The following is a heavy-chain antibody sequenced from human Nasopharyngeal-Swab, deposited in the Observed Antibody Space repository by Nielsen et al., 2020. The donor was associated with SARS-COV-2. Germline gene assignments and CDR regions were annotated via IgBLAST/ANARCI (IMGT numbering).Heavy chain of an antibody. D-gene: IGHD3-22*01. CDR3: ARGTYYYDSSGAFDY. CDR2: IYHSGST. Sequence: SETLSLTCTVSGYSISSGYYWGWIRQPPGKGLEWIGSIYHSGSTYYNPSLKSRVTISVDTSKNQFSLKLSSVTAADTAVYYCARGTYYYDSSGAFDYWGQGTLVTVSS. V-gene: IGHV4-38-2*02. CDR1: GYSISSGYY. J-gene: IGHJ4*02.